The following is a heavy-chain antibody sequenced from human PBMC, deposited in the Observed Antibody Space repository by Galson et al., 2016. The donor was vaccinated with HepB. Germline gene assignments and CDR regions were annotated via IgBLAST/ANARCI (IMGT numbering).Heavy chain of an antibody. Sequence: SLTCTVSGGSISSGDYYWSWIRQPPGKGLEWIGYIYYSGSTYHSPSLKSRVTISVDTSKNRFSLKLNSVTAADTAVYYCARGSAFGGVDNWGQGTLVTVSS. CDR1: GGSISSGDYY. CDR3: ARGSAFGGVDN. V-gene: IGHV4-30-4*01. J-gene: IGHJ4*02. CDR2: IYYSGST. D-gene: IGHD3-16*01.